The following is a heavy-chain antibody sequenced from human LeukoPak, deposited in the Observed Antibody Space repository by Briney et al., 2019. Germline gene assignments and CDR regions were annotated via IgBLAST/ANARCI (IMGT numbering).Heavy chain of an antibody. D-gene: IGHD6-6*01. CDR3: GRAPSDFRH. Sequence: GSLRLSCAACGFTFSSYWMHWVRQAPGKGLVWVSRIKSDGSTNYADSVKGRFTISRDNAKNTVSLQMNSLRAEDTGVYYCGRAPSDFRHWGQGTLVTVSS. V-gene: IGHV3-74*01. CDR2: IKSDGST. CDR1: GFTFSSYW. J-gene: IGHJ1*01.